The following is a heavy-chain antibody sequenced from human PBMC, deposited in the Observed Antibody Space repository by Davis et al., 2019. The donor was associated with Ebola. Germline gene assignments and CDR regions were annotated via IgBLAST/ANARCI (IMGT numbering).Heavy chain of an antibody. CDR1: GLPFSTYA. CDR2: ISGSAGSI. Sequence: PGGSLRLSCEASGLPFSTYAMSWVRQAPGKGLEWVSSISGSAGSIYYADSVKGRFTISRDNSNKMLYVQMNSLRVEDTAVYYCARFTLGSFHYGMDVWGQGTTVIVSS. D-gene: IGHD1-26*01. V-gene: IGHV3-23*01. J-gene: IGHJ6*02. CDR3: ARFTLGSFHYGMDV.